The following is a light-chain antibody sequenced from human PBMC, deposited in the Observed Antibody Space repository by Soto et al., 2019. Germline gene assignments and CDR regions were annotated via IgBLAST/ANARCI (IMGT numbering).Light chain of an antibody. CDR2: GAS. V-gene: IGKV3-20*01. J-gene: IGKJ1*01. CDR3: QQNDDSPGT. CDR1: QSISSSY. Sequence: IVLTQSPGTLFLSPGERATLSCRASQSISSSYLAWYQQKPGQAPRLLIYGASNRATAIPDRFSGSGSGTDFNLTISRLEPEDFAVYYCQQNDDSPGTFGQGTKVEIK.